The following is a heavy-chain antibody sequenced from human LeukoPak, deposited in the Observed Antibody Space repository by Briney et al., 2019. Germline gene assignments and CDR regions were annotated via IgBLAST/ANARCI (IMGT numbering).Heavy chain of an antibody. CDR1: GGSISSYY. Sequence: PSETLSLTCTVSGGSISSYYWGWIRQPPGKGLEWIGSIYYSGSTYYNPSLKSRVTISVDTSKNQFSLKLSSVTAAGTAVYYCARVLPYGSGSVDAFDIWGQGTMVTVSS. D-gene: IGHD3-10*01. CDR2: IYYSGST. CDR3: ARVLPYGSGSVDAFDI. V-gene: IGHV4-39*07. J-gene: IGHJ3*02.